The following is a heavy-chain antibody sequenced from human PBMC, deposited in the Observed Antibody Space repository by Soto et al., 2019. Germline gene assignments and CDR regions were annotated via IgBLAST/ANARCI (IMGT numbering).Heavy chain of an antibody. Sequence: QVQLQESGPGLVKPSETLSLTCTVSGASISSHYWSWIRQPPGRGMEWVGYSHHSGATNYNPSLKSRVTISVDTSKSQFSLKLNSVTAADTAVYYCAKGGWSLDYWGQGTLVTVSS. CDR3: AKGGWSLDY. J-gene: IGHJ4*02. CDR2: SHHSGAT. CDR1: GASISSHY. V-gene: IGHV4-59*11.